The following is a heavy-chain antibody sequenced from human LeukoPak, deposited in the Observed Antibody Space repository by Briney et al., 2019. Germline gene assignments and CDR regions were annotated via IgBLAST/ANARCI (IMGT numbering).Heavy chain of an antibody. J-gene: IGHJ4*02. CDR1: GYTFTGYY. CDR2: INPNSGGT. CDR3: ARAQVTMIVVVSGSGDYFDY. D-gene: IGHD3-22*01. Sequence: ASVKVSCKASGYTFTGYYMHWVRQAPGQGLEWMGWINPNSGGTNYAQKFQGRVTMTRDTSISTAYMELSRLRSDDTAVYYCARAQVTMIVVVSGSGDYFDYWGQGTLVTVSS. V-gene: IGHV1-2*02.